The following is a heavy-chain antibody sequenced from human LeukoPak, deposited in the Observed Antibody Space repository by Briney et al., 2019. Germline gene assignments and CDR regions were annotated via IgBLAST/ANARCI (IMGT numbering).Heavy chain of an antibody. J-gene: IGHJ4*02. CDR3: AKDVGKWESLHFFDY. CDR2: ISDNGGRT. V-gene: IGHV3-23*01. Sequence: GGSLRLSCAASGFTFSGYAMSWVRQAPGKGLEWVSTISDNGGRTYYADSVTGRFTISRDNSRNTLYLQMNSLRGDDTAVYYCAKDVGKWESLHFFDYWGQGTLVTVSS. D-gene: IGHD1-26*01. CDR1: GFTFSGYA.